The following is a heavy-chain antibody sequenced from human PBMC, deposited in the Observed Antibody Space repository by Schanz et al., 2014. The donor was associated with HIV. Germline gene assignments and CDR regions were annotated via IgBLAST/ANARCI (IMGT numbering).Heavy chain of an antibody. V-gene: IGHV1-69*01. D-gene: IGHD6-19*01. CDR1: GGTFGSNA. CDR3: ASGRRSGIGWRMDV. CDR2: FNVMLSKI. Sequence: QVQLVQSGAEVKKTGSSVKVSCKASGGTFGSNAITWVRQAPGQGLEWIGHFNVMLSKINSAQKFQGRVSMTADPSTNTAYMEMRGLRFEDTAVYYCASGRRSGIGWRMDVWGQGTTVSVSS. J-gene: IGHJ6*02.